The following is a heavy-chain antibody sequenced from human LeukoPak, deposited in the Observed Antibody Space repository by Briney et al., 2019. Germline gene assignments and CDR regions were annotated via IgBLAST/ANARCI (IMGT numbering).Heavy chain of an antibody. CDR2: IIPILGIA. CDR1: GGTFSSYA. Sequence: SVKVSGKASGGTFSSYAISWVRQAPGQGLEWMGRIIPILGIANYAQKFQGRVTITADKSTSTAYMELSSLRSEDTAVYYCASSPTYYDILTGLNYYYYGMDVWGQGTTVTVSS. D-gene: IGHD3-9*01. V-gene: IGHV1-69*04. CDR3: ASSPTYYDILTGLNYYYYGMDV. J-gene: IGHJ6*02.